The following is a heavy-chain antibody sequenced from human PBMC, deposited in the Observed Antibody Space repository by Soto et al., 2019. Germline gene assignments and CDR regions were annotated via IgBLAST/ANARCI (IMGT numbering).Heavy chain of an antibody. D-gene: IGHD6-19*01. CDR1: GFTFSSYA. V-gene: IGHV3-23*01. Sequence: EVQLLESGGGLVQPGGSLRLSCAASGFTFSSYAMSWVRQAPGKGLEWVSAISGSGGSTYYADSVKGRFTISRDNSKNTLYLQMNRLRAEDTAVYYCAKEDGYSSGWYGSYYYYGMDVWGQGTTVTVSS. J-gene: IGHJ6*02. CDR3: AKEDGYSSGWYGSYYYYGMDV. CDR2: ISGSGGST.